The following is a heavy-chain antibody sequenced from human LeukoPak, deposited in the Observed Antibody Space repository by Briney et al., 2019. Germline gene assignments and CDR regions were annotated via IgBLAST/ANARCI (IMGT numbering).Heavy chain of an antibody. CDR2: IYPGDSDT. J-gene: IGHJ4*02. CDR1: GYSFTNYW. Sequence: GESLKISCKGSGYSFTNYWIGWVRQMPGKGLEWMGIIYPGDSDTRYSPSFQGQVTISADKSISTAYLQWSSLKASDTAMYYCARQPSCGGDCHAYDYWGQGTLVTVSS. D-gene: IGHD2-21*02. CDR3: ARQPSCGGDCHAYDY. V-gene: IGHV5-51*01.